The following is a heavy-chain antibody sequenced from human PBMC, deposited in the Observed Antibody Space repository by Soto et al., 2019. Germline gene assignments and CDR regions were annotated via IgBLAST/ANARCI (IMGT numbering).Heavy chain of an antibody. CDR2: IYYSGST. D-gene: IGHD2-15*01. J-gene: IGHJ5*02. CDR1: GGSISSSSYY. CDR3: ARHRGAYCSGGSCYSWDWFDP. Sequence: QLQLQESGPGLVKPSETLSLTCTVSGGSISSSSYYWGWIRQPPGKGLEWIGSIYYSGSTYYNPSLKSRVTISVDTSKNQFSLKLSSVTAADTAVYYCARHRGAYCSGGSCYSWDWFDPWGQGTLLTVSS. V-gene: IGHV4-39*01.